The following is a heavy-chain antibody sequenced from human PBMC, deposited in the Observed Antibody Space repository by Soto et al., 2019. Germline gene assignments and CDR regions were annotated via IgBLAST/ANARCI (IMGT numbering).Heavy chain of an antibody. V-gene: IGHV4-34*01. Sequence: SETLSLTCAVYGGSFSGYYWSWIRQPPGKRLEWIGEINHSGSTNYNPSLKSRVTISVDTSKNQFSLKLSSVTAADTAVYYCARGGPTSEWSGYYTNYWGQGTLVTVSS. J-gene: IGHJ4*02. CDR3: ARGGPTSEWSGYYTNY. CDR2: INHSGST. CDR1: GGSFSGYY. D-gene: IGHD3-3*01.